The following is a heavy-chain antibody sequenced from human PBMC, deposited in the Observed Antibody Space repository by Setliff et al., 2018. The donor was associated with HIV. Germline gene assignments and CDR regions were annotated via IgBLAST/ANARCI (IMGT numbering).Heavy chain of an antibody. CDR2: VSSIGNT. CDR3: ARPATISFGVVPSHDAFDI. CDR1: GISINGYY. D-gene: IGHD3-10*01. Sequence: SETLSLTCSVSGISINGYYWSWIRQSPRTRLEWIGYVSSIGNTNYNPSLKSRVTISLDTSQNHFSLKLTSVTAADTAVYYCARPATISFGVVPSHDAFDIWGQGTMVT. J-gene: IGHJ3*02. V-gene: IGHV4-59*08.